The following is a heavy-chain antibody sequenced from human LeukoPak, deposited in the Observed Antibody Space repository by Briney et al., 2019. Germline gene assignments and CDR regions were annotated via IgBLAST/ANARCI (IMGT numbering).Heavy chain of an antibody. J-gene: IGHJ4*02. V-gene: IGHV3-23*01. CDR2: ISGSGGST. D-gene: IGHD5-18*01. Sequence: GGSLRLSCAASGFTFSSYAMSWVRQAPGKGLEWVSDISGSGGSTYYADSAKGRFTISRDNSKNTLYLQMNSLRAEDTAVYYCAKDLRDTAMVEYYFDYWGQGTLVTVAS. CDR3: AKDLRDTAMVEYYFDY. CDR1: GFTFSSYA.